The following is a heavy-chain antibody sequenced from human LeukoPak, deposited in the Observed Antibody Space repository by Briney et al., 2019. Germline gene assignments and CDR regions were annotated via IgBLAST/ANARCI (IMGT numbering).Heavy chain of an antibody. CDR3: AKEGGYSYGYRINNWFDP. CDR2: ISGSGGST. Sequence: PGGSLRLSCAASGFTFSSYAMSWVRQAPGKGLEWVSAISGSGGSTYYADSMKGRFTISRDNSKNTLYLQMNSLRAEDTAVYYCAKEGGYSYGYRINNWFDPWGQGTLVTVSS. D-gene: IGHD5-18*01. J-gene: IGHJ5*02. CDR1: GFTFSSYA. V-gene: IGHV3-23*01.